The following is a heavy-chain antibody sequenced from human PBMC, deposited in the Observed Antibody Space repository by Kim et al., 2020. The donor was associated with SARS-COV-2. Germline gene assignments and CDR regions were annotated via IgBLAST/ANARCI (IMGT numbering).Heavy chain of an antibody. V-gene: IGHV3-48*03. J-gene: IGHJ5*02. Sequence: GGSLRLSCAASGFTFSSYEMNWVRQAPGKGLEWVSYISSSGSTIYYADSVKGRFTISRDNAKNSLYLQMNSLRAEDTAVYYCARDYLGSSSFPWGQGTLVTVSS. CDR2: ISSSGSTI. CDR1: GFTFSSYE. D-gene: IGHD6-6*01. CDR3: ARDYLGSSSFP.